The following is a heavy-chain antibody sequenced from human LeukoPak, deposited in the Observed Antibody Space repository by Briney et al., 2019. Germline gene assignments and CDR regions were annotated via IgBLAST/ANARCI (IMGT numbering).Heavy chain of an antibody. J-gene: IGHJ4*02. D-gene: IGHD4-17*01. CDR2: IYSGGST. CDR3: AREAYGDWYYFDY. Sequence: GGSLRLSCAASGFTVSSNYMSWVRQAPGKGLEWVSVIYSGGSTYYADSVKGRFTISRDNSKSTLYLQMNSLRAEDTAVYYCAREAYGDWYYFDYWGQGTLVTVSS. CDR1: GFTVSSNY. V-gene: IGHV3-66*01.